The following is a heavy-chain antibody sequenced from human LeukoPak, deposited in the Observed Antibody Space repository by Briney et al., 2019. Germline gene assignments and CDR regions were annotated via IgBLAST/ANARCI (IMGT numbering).Heavy chain of an antibody. CDR1: GFTFSNYG. CDR3: AKDRYSGLNTIDY. V-gene: IGHV3-30*18. J-gene: IGHJ4*02. Sequence: PGGSLRLSCAPSGFTFSNYGIHWVRQAPGKGLEWVAVISYDGSYKFYADSVKGRFTISRDNSESTLYLQMNSLRAEDTAVYYCAKDRYSGLNTIDYWGQGTLVTVSS. CDR2: ISYDGSYK. D-gene: IGHD6-13*01.